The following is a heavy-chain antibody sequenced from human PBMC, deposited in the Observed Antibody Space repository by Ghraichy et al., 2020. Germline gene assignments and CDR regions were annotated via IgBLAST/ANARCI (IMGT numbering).Heavy chain of an antibody. CDR3: AKASGASRPYYFDH. CDR2: ISGDTYST. CDR1: GFTFNSYV. J-gene: IGHJ4*02. D-gene: IGHD1-26*01. V-gene: IGHV3-23*01. Sequence: GGSLRLSCVASGFTFNSYVMSWVRQAPGRGLEWVSAISGDTYSTYYADSVQGRFTISRDNSRNTLLLQMNSLRDEDTAVYYCAKASGASRPYYFDHWGQGTLVAVSS.